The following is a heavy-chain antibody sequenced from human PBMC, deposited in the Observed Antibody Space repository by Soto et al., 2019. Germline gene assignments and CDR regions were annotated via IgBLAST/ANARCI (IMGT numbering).Heavy chain of an antibody. D-gene: IGHD6-19*01. CDR2: ISYDGSKE. J-gene: IGHJ6*02. CDR1: GFTFNIYG. Sequence: QVQLVESGGGVVQPGKSLRLSCAASGFTFNIYGMQWVRQAPGKGLEWVAVISYDGSKEYYGDSVKGRFTISRDNSKNTLYLQRHSLRSEDTAVYYCAKVADSSGWYPYYYGLDVWGQGTTVTISS. V-gene: IGHV3-30*18. CDR3: AKVADSSGWYPYYYGLDV.